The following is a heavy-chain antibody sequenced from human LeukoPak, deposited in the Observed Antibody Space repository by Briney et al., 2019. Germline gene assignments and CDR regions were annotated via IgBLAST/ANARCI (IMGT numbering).Heavy chain of an antibody. CDR1: GFTFSSYS. CDR2: ISSSSSYI. J-gene: IGHJ5*02. V-gene: IGHV3-21*04. CDR3: AKGSAVLDDYATTGWFDP. Sequence: GGSLRLSCAASGFTFSSYSMNWARQAPGKGLEWVSSISSSSSYIYYADSVKGRFTISRDNAKNCPYLQMNSLRAEDTAFYYCAKGSAVLDDYATTGWFDPWGQGTLVTVSS. D-gene: IGHD3-16*01.